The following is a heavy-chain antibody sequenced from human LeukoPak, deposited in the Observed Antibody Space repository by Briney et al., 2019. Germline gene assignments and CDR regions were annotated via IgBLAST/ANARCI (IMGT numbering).Heavy chain of an antibody. V-gene: IGHV1-18*01. Sequence: ASVKVSCKASGYTFTSYGISWVRQAPGQGLEWMGWISAYNGNTNYAQKLQGRVTMTTDTSTSTAYMELRSLRSDDTAVYYCARGRYSNYEDDYCYMDVWGKGTTVTVSS. CDR2: ISAYNGNT. D-gene: IGHD4-11*01. CDR1: GYTFTSYG. J-gene: IGHJ6*03. CDR3: ARGRYSNYEDDYCYMDV.